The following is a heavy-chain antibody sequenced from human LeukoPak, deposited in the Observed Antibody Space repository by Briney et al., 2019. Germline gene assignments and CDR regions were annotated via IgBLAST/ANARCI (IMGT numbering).Heavy chain of an antibody. CDR3: ARDHGLGVAAAATPYYYGMDV. Sequence: ASVKVSCKASGYTFTSYGISWVRQAPGQGLEWMGWISAYNGNTNYAQKLQGRVTMTTDTSTSTAYMELRSLRSDDTAVYYCARDHGLGVAAAATPYYYGMDVWGQGTTVTVSS. CDR1: GYTFTSYG. D-gene: IGHD6-13*01. CDR2: ISAYNGNT. V-gene: IGHV1-18*01. J-gene: IGHJ6*02.